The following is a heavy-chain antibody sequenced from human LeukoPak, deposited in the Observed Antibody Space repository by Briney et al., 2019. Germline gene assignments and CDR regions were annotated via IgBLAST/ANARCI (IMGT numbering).Heavy chain of an antibody. Sequence: SETLSLTCTVSGGSISRYYWSWIRQSPGKGLECIGYIYNSETADCNPSLRSRVTISVDTSKNQFSLRLNSATAADTAVYFCARSPTLYYFDSWGQGTLVTVSS. D-gene: IGHD2/OR15-2a*01. J-gene: IGHJ4*02. V-gene: IGHV4-59*08. CDR1: GGSISRYY. CDR3: ARSPTLYYFDS. CDR2: IYNSETA.